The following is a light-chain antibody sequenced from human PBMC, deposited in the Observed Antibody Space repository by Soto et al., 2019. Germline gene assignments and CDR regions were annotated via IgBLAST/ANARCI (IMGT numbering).Light chain of an antibody. J-gene: IGLJ1*01. Sequence: QSALTQPRSVSGSPGQSVTISCTGTSSDVGGYNYVSWYQQHPGKAPKLILYDVTTRPSGAPDRFSGSKSGNTASLTISGLQAEDEADYYCCSYAGSYTFVFGSGTKVTVL. V-gene: IGLV2-11*01. CDR3: CSYAGSYTFV. CDR1: SSDVGGYNY. CDR2: DVT.